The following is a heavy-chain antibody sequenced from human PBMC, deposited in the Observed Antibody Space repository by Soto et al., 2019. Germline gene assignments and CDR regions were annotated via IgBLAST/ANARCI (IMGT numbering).Heavy chain of an antibody. D-gene: IGHD2-21*02. CDR3: ARVPGVVVSADDAFDI. J-gene: IGHJ3*02. V-gene: IGHV4-4*02. CDR1: GGSVSSSNW. CDR2: IYHSGSA. Sequence: QVQLQESGPGLVKPSGTLSLTCAVSGGSVSSSNWWSWVRQSPGKVLEWMGEIYHSGSAHSNPSLKSLATISLDKSKNQFSLRLTSVTAADTAVYYCARVPGVVVSADDAFDIWGPGTRVIVSS.